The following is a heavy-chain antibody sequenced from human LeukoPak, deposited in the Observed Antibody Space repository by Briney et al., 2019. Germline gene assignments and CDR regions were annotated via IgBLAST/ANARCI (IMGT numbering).Heavy chain of an antibody. Sequence: GGSLRLSCAASGFTVSNNYMSWVRQAPGKGLEWVSVIYSGGSTYYADSVKGRFTISRDNSKNTLYLQMNSLRAEDTAVYYCASGGSQWLVLLGYWGQGTLVTVSS. V-gene: IGHV3-53*01. D-gene: IGHD6-19*01. CDR3: ASGGSQWLVLLGY. CDR2: IYSGGST. CDR1: GFTVSNNY. J-gene: IGHJ4*02.